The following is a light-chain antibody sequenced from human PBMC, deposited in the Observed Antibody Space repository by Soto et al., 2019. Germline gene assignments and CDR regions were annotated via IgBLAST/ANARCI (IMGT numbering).Light chain of an antibody. CDR1: SSDVGSYNL. CDR2: EGS. V-gene: IGLV2-23*03. J-gene: IGLJ2*01. CDR3: CSYADSSTFV. Sequence: QSALTQPASVSGSPGQSITISCTGTSSDVGSYNLVSWYQQHPGKAPKLMIYEGSKRPSGVSNRFSGSKSDNTASLTISGLQAEDEADYYCCSYADSSTFVFGGGTKLTVL.